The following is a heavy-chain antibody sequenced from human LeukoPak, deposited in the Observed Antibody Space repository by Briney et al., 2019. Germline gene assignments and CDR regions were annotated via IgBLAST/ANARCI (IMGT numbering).Heavy chain of an antibody. D-gene: IGHD2-8*01. V-gene: IGHV3-21*01. CDR1: GFTFSSYS. J-gene: IGHJ4*02. CDR2: ISSSCGYI. Sequence: GGSLRLSCAASGFTFSSYSMHWVRQAPGKGLEWVSFISSSCGYIYYADSVKGRFTISRDDSKNTLYLQMNSLRPEDTALYYCAKETKDYYFDYWGQGTLVTVSS. CDR3: AKETKDYYFDY.